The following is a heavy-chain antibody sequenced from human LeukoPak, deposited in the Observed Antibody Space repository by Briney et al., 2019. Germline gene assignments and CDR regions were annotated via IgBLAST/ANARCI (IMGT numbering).Heavy chain of an antibody. V-gene: IGHV4-39*01. D-gene: IGHD1-14*01. J-gene: IGHJ3*02. CDR2: IYYSGST. Sequence: SETLSLTCTVSGGSISSSSYYWGWIRQPPGKGLEWIGSIYYSGSTYYNPSLQSPITITVDTYKKQFSLKLSSVTAGDTAVYYCARRSHKDRRAAFDIWGQGTMVTASS. CDR3: ARRSHKDRRAAFDI. CDR1: GGSISSSSYY.